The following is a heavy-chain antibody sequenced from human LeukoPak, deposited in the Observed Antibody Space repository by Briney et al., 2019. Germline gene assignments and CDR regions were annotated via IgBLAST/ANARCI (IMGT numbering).Heavy chain of an antibody. CDR1: GFTFSSYS. J-gene: IGHJ4*02. CDR2: ISSGSTTI. V-gene: IGHV3-48*01. Sequence: PGGSLRLSCVASGFTFSSYSMNWVRQAPGKGLEWFSYISSGSTTIYYADSVKGRFTISRDNAKNSLYLQMNSLRAEDTAVYYCARSGKSTVVRRLGFDYWGQGTLVTVSS. CDR3: ARSGKSTVVRRLGFDY. D-gene: IGHD4-23*01.